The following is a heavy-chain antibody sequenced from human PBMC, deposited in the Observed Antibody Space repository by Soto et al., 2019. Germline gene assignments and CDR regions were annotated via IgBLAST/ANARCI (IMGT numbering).Heavy chain of an antibody. CDR2: IYYSGST. D-gene: IGHD6-13*01. V-gene: IGHV4-59*01. J-gene: IGHJ4*02. CDR1: GGSISSYY. Sequence: TSETLSLTCTVSGGSISSYYWSWIRQPPGKGLEWIGYIYYSGSTNYNPSLKSRVTISVDTSKNQFSLKLSSVTAADTAVYYCARVSAAGFFFDYWGQGTLVTVSS. CDR3: ARVSAAGFFFDY.